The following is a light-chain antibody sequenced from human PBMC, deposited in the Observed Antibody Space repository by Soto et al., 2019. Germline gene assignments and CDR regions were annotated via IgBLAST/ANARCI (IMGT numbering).Light chain of an antibody. CDR1: QSVSSY. CDR2: DAS. V-gene: IGKV3-11*01. J-gene: IGKJ2*01. Sequence: EIVLTQSPATLSLSPGERATLSCRASQSVSSYLAWYQQKPGQAPRLLIYDASNRATGIPARFSGSWSGTDFTLTISSLEPEDFAVYYCQQRSNWPLYTFGQGTKLEIK. CDR3: QQRSNWPLYT.